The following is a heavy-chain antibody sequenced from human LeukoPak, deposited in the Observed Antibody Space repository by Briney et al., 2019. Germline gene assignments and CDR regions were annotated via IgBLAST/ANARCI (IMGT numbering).Heavy chain of an antibody. CDR2: ISSDGSYK. CDR3: AKKNAGKYWEGADY. V-gene: IGHV3-30*18. D-gene: IGHD2-8*02. J-gene: IGHJ4*02. Sequence: PGGSLRLSCAASGFTFNTYGMHWVRQAPGKGLEWVAVISSDGSYKHYADSVKGRFTISRDNSKNTLYLQMNSLRVEDAAVYYCAKKNAGKYWEGADYWGQGTLVTASS. CDR1: GFTFNTYG.